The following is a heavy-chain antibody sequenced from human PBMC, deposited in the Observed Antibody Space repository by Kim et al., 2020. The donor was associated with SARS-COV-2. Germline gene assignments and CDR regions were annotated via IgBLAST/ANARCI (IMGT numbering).Heavy chain of an antibody. CDR3: ARTFLDYSNYWNWFDP. V-gene: IGHV1-46*01. J-gene: IGHJ5*02. D-gene: IGHD4-4*01. CDR1: GYTFTSYY. CDR2: INPSGGST. Sequence: ASVKVSCKASGYTFTSYYMHWVRQAPGQGLEWMGIINPSGGSTSYAQKFQGRVTMTRDTSTSTVYMELSSLRSEDTAVYYCARTFLDYSNYWNWFDPWGQGTLVTVSS.